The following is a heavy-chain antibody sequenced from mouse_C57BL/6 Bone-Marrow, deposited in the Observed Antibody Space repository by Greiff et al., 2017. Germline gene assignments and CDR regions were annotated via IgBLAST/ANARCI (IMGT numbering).Heavy chain of an antibody. Sequence: EVQLVESGGGLVKPGGSLKLSCAASGFTFSDYGMHWVRQAPEKGLEWVAYISSGSSTIYYADTVKGRFTISRDNAKNTLFLQMTSLRSEDTAMYFCARSHYYGSSVIAYWGQGTLVTVSA. CDR1: GFTFSDYG. D-gene: IGHD1-1*01. CDR3: ARSHYYGSSVIAY. CDR2: ISSGSSTI. V-gene: IGHV5-17*01. J-gene: IGHJ3*01.